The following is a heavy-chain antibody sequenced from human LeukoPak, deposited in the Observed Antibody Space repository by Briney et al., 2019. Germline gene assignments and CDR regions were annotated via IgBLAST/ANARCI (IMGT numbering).Heavy chain of an antibody. J-gene: IGHJ5*02. CDR1: GYSFPSYW. CDR3: ARLPGGSSWYSWFDP. V-gene: IGHV5-51*01. D-gene: IGHD6-13*01. CDR2: IYPGDSDT. Sequence: GESLNISCKGSGYSFPSYWIGWVRQMPGKGLEWMGVIYPGDSDTRYSPSFQGQVTISADKSISTAYLQWSSLKASDTAMYYCARLPGGSSWYSWFDPWGQGTLVTVSS.